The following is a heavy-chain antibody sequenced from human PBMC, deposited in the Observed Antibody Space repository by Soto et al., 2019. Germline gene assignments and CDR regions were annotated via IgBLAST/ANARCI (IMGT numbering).Heavy chain of an antibody. CDR3: ARGRYGDY. CDR1: GYAFTTYG. CDR2: ISAHNGNT. V-gene: IGHV1-18*01. Sequence: QVHLVQSGAEVKKPGASVKVSCKGSGYAFTTYGITWVRQAPGQGLEWMGWISAHNGNTHYAQKLQGRVTVTRDTSTSTAYMELRRLRSDDTAVYYCARGRYGDYWGQGALVTVSS. D-gene: IGHD1-1*01. J-gene: IGHJ4*02.